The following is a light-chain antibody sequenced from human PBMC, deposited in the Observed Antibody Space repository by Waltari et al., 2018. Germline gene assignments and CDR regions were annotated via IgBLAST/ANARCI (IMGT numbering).Light chain of an antibody. CDR1: VLSTQY. J-gene: IGLJ2*01. V-gene: IGLV3-25*03. Sequence: SYELRQPPSVSVSPGQTARITCSADVLSTQYSYWYQQKPGQAPVLVIYKDNERPSGIPKRVAGPTSGTTVTLTISGGQAEDEADYYCQSGDTSDTSYVVFGGGTKLTVL. CDR3: QSGDTSDTSYVV. CDR2: KDN.